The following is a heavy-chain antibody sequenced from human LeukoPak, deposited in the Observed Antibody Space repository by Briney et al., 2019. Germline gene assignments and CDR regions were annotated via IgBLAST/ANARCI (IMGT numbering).Heavy chain of an antibody. CDR3: AKVLYCTNGVCYPAPLFDY. V-gene: IGHV3-23*01. CDR2: ISGSGGST. J-gene: IGHJ4*02. D-gene: IGHD2-8*01. Sequence: PGGSLRLSCAASGFTFSSYAMSWVRQAPGKGLEWVSAISGSGGSTYYADSVKGRFTISRDNSKNTLYLQMNSLRAEDTAVYYCAKVLYCTNGVCYPAPLFDYWGQGTLVTVSS. CDR1: GFTFSSYA.